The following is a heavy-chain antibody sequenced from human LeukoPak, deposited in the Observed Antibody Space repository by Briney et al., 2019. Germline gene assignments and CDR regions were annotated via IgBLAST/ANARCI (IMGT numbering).Heavy chain of an antibody. V-gene: IGHV3-30-3*01. Sequence: GGSLRLSCAASGFTFSSYAMHWVRQAPGKGLEWVAVISYDGSNKYYADSVKGRFTISRVNSKNTLYLQMNSLRAEDTAVYYCAGDPTVTNYWGQGTLVTVSS. CDR1: GFTFSSYA. D-gene: IGHD4-11*01. J-gene: IGHJ4*02. CDR2: ISYDGSNK. CDR3: AGDPTVTNY.